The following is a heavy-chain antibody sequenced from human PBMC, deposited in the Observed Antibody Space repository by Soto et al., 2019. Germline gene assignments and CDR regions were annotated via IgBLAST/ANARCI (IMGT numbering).Heavy chain of an antibody. V-gene: IGHV3-64*01. Sequence: EVQLVESGGGLVQPGGSLRLSCAASGFTFSSYAMHWVRQAPGKGLEYVSAISSNGGSTYYANSVKARFTISRDNSKNTLYLQMGSLRAEDMAVYYCARGYGSGIHNWFDPWGQGTLVTVSS. CDR1: GFTFSSYA. D-gene: IGHD3-10*01. CDR2: ISSNGGST. CDR3: ARGYGSGIHNWFDP. J-gene: IGHJ5*02.